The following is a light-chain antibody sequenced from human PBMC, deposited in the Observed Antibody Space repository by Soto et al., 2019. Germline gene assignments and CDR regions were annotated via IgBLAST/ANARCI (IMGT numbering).Light chain of an antibody. CDR2: EVT. Sequence: QSVLAQPPSASGSPGQSVTISCTGTTSDIGAYNYVSWYQQRPGKAPKLIIYEVTRRPSGVPDRIFGSKSYTTASLTVSGLQPADDAAYYCSSFVGNNSFVFGTGSTVTV. CDR1: TSDIGAYNY. V-gene: IGLV2-8*01. J-gene: IGLJ1*01. CDR3: SSFVGNNSFV.